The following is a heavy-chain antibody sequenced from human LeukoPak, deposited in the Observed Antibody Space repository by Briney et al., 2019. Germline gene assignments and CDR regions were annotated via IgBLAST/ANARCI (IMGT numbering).Heavy chain of an antibody. V-gene: IGHV1-46*01. J-gene: IGHJ4*02. CDR1: GYTFTSYY. D-gene: IGHD2-2*01. Sequence: ASVKVSCKASGYTFTSYYMHWVRQAPGQGLEWMGLINPSGGSTSYAQKFQGRVTMTRDTSTSTVYMELSSLRPEDTAVYYCARSLDPVLLIPDIEVVPVPLYWGQGTLVTVSS. CDR3: ARSLDPVLLIPDIEVVPVPLY. CDR2: INPSGGST.